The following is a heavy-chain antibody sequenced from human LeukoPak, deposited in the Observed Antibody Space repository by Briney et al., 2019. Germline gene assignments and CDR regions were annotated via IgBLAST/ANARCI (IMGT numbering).Heavy chain of an antibody. CDR1: GGTFSSYA. Sequence: ASVKVSCKASGGTFSSYAISWVRQAPGQGLEWMGWISAYNGNTNYAQKLQGRVTMTTDTSTSTAYMELRSLRPDDTAVYYCARDPEPYYDSSGYWVYWGQGTLVTVSS. J-gene: IGHJ4*02. V-gene: IGHV1-18*01. CDR3: ARDPEPYYDSSGYWVY. D-gene: IGHD3-22*01. CDR2: ISAYNGNT.